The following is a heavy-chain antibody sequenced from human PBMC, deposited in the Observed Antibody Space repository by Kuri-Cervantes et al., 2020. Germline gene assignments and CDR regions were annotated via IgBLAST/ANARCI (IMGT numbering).Heavy chain of an antibody. V-gene: IGHV3-21*01. CDR3: VRDILYRGGRYFDT. J-gene: IGHJ4*01. CDR1: GFTFSSYA. Sequence: GGSLRLSCAASGFTFSSYAMSWVRQAPGKGLEWVSAISGSSSYIYYADSVKGRFTISRDNAKNSPYLQMNSLRAEDTALYYCVRDILYRGGRYFDTWGHGTLVTVSS. CDR2: ISGSSSYI. D-gene: IGHD2/OR15-2a*01.